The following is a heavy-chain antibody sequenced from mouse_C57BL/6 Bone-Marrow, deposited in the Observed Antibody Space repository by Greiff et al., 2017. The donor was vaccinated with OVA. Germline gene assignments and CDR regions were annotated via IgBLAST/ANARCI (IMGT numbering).Heavy chain of an antibody. CDR3: ARYYYGSSYGYAMDY. CDR2: IRNKANGYTT. J-gene: IGHJ4*01. V-gene: IGHV7-3*01. CDR1: GFTFTDYY. Sequence: EVKLEESGGGLVQPGGSLSLSCAASGFTFTDYYMSWVRQPPGKALAWLGFIRNKANGYTTEYSASVKGRFTISRDNSQSILYLQMNALRAEDSATYYCARYYYGSSYGYAMDYWGQGTSVTVSS. D-gene: IGHD1-1*01.